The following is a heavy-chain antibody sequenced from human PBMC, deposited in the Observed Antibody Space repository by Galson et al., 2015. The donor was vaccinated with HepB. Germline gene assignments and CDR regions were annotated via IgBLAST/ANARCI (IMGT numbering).Heavy chain of an antibody. CDR2: IIPILGIA. CDR3: ARDKGANWKTYYGMDV. V-gene: IGHV1-69*04. Sequence: SGAEVKKPGESLKISCKASGGTFSSYTISWARQAPGQGLEWMGRIIPILGIANYAQKFQGRVTITADKSTSTAYMELSSLRSEDTAVYYCARDKGANWKTYYGMDVWGQGTTVTVSS. J-gene: IGHJ6*02. D-gene: IGHD1-1*01. CDR1: GGTFSSYT.